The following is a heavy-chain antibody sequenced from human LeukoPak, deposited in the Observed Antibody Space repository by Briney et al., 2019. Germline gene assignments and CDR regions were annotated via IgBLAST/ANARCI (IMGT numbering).Heavy chain of an antibody. CDR2: ISYDGSNK. D-gene: IGHD4-23*01. CDR3: ASCFIDYGGAAFDY. J-gene: IGHJ4*02. CDR1: GFTFSSYG. Sequence: GRSLRLSCAASGFTFSSYGMHWVRQAPGKGLEWVAVISYDGSNKYYADSVKGRFTISRDNSKNTLYLQMNSLRAEDTAVYYCASCFIDYGGAAFDYWGQGTLVTVSS. V-gene: IGHV3-30*03.